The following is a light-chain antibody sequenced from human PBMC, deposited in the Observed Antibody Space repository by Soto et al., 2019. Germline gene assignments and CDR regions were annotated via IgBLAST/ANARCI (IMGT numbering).Light chain of an antibody. J-gene: IGLJ1*01. CDR3: CSYAGSSTLV. Sequence: QSALTQPASVSGSPGQSITISCTGTSSDVGSYNLVSWYQQHPGKAPKLMIYEVSKRPSGVSNRFSGSKSGNTASLTISGLQAEDKADYYCCSYAGSSTLVFGTGTKVTVL. CDR2: EVS. CDR1: SSDVGSYNL. V-gene: IGLV2-23*02.